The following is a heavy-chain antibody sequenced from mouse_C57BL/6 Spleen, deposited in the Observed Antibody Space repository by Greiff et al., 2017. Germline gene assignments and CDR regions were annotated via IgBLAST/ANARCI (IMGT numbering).Heavy chain of an antibody. Sequence: EVQLQQSGPELVKPGASVKISCKASGYSFTDYNMNWVQQSNGTSLEWIGVITPNYGTTSYNQKFKGKATLTVDQSSSTAYMQLNSLPSEDSAVYYCARMGDYDGHFDVWGTGTTVTVSS. CDR3: ARMGDYDGHFDV. CDR2: ITPNYGTT. V-gene: IGHV1-39*01. D-gene: IGHD2-4*01. J-gene: IGHJ1*03. CDR1: GYSFTDYN.